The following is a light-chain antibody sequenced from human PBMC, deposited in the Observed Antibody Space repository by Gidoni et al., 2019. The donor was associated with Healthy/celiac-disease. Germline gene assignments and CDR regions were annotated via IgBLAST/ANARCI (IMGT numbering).Light chain of an antibody. CDR2: DAS. Sequence: DIQMTQSPSSLSASVGDRVTITCQASQDISNYLNWYQQKPGKAPKLLIYDASNLETGVPSRFSGSGSGTDFTLTISSLQPEDIATYYCKQYVKPPLTFGPGTKVDIK. V-gene: IGKV1-33*01. J-gene: IGKJ3*01. CDR1: QDISNY. CDR3: KQYVKPPLT.